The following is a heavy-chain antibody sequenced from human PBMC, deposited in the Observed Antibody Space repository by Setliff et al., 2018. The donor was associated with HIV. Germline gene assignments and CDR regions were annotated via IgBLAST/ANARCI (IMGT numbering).Heavy chain of an antibody. CDR3: ARHPTVTSFQIDS. J-gene: IGHJ4*02. CDR1: GGSFSAYH. CDR2: INHSGST. Sequence: SETLSLTCAVYGGSFSAYHWSWIRQTPGKGLEWLGEINHSGSTAYNLALESRVAMSIDTSKNQFSLKLTSVTAADTAVYYCARHPTVTSFQIDSWGQGTLVTVSS. D-gene: IGHD4-17*01. V-gene: IGHV4-34*01.